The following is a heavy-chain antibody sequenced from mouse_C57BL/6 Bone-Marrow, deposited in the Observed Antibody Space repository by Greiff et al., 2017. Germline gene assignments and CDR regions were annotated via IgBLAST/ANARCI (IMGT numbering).Heavy chain of an antibody. CDR2: IRNKANGYTT. Sequence: EVKLVESGGGLVQPGGSLSLSCAASGFTFTDYYMSWVRQPPGKALEWLGFIRNKANGYTTESSASVKGRFTISRDNSQSILYLQMNALSAEDSATYYGARYYYGSSYGGFYYAMDYWGQGTSVTVSS. CDR1: GFTFTDYY. CDR3: ARYYYGSSYGGFYYAMDY. D-gene: IGHD1-1*01. V-gene: IGHV7-3*01. J-gene: IGHJ4*01.